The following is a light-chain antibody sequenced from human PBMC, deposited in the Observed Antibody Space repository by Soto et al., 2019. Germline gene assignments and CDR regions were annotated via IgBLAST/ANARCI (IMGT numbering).Light chain of an antibody. CDR3: CSYAGRYKDV. V-gene: IGLV2-11*01. J-gene: IGLJ1*01. Sequence: QSALTQPRSVSGSPGQSVTVSCTGTSSDVGGYNYVSWYQQHPGKAPKRIIYDVTKRPSGVPDRFSGSKSGNTASLTISGLQAEDEAEYSCCSYAGRYKDVFGSGTKLTVL. CDR2: DVT. CDR1: SSDVGGYNY.